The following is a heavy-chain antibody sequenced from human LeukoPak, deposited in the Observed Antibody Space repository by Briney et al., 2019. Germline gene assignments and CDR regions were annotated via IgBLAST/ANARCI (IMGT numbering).Heavy chain of an antibody. D-gene: IGHD2-8*01. CDR3: ATMYIGYCSDGVCYDTDY. J-gene: IGHJ4*02. Sequence: ASVKVSCKVSGYILSELSLHWVRQTPGKGLEWMGGFNPEDGATLYAQKFKGRVTMTEDTSSDTAYMELSSLRSVDTAVYYCATMYIGYCSDGVCYDTDYWGQGTLITVSS. CDR1: GYILSELS. V-gene: IGHV1-24*01. CDR2: FNPEDGAT.